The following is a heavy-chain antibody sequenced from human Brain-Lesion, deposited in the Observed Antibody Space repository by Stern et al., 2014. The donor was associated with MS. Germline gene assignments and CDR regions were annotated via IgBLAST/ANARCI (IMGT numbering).Heavy chain of an antibody. CDR2: IYYTGPT. Sequence: QVQLQESGPGLVKPSETLSLTCTVSGGSISRSTYYWGWIRQPPGKGLEWIGNIYYTGPTFQTPPHKSRATIPVATPTTLFPRRLSSVTAADTAVYYCARLSGVVDFWGQGALVTVPS. D-gene: IGHD1-26*01. CDR3: ARLSGVVDF. V-gene: IGHV4-39*02. CDR1: GGSISRSTYY. J-gene: IGHJ4*02.